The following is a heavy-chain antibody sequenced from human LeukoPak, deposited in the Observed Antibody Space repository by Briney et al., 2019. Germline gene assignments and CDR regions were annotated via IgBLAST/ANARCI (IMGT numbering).Heavy chain of an antibody. CDR1: GFTFIKYS. V-gene: IGHV3-23*01. D-gene: IGHD3-10*01. CDR3: AKGAGLLWFGTTVDY. J-gene: IGHJ4*02. Sequence: GGSLRLSCAASGFTFIKYSMTWVRQAPGKGLEWVSAISGSGGSTYYADSVKGRFTISRDNSKTTLYLQMNRLRVEDTASYYCAKGAGLLWFGTTVDYWGQGTLVTVSS. CDR2: ISGSGGST.